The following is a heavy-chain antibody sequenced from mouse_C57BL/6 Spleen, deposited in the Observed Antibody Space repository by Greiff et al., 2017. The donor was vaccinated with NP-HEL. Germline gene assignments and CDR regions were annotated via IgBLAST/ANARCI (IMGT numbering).Heavy chain of an antibody. CDR1: GYTFTTYP. J-gene: IGHJ4*01. CDR3: ASYSNYPYAMDY. CDR2: FHPYNDDT. V-gene: IGHV1-47*01. Sequence: QVHVKQSGAELVKPGASVKMSCKASGYTFTTYPIEWMKQNHGKSLEWIGNFHPYNDDTKYNEKFKGKATLTVEKSSSTVYLELSRLTSDDSAVYYCASYSNYPYAMDYWGQGTSVTVSS. D-gene: IGHD2-5*01.